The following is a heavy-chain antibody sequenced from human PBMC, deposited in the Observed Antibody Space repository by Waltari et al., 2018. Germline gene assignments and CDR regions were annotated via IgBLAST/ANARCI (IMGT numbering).Heavy chain of an antibody. CDR1: GFPSRTYT. V-gene: IGHV3-23*01. Sequence: EMQWLESGGALVQPGGSLGLSCAASGFPSRTYTMNWVRQAPGQGLEWVAVMPASGVMDYGDSVKGRFIISRDNSKNTLYLEMYRLRVEDTARYYCAKDEGARLAPTFGMDAWGQGTTVIVS. D-gene: IGHD6-6*01. J-gene: IGHJ6*02. CDR2: MPASGVM. CDR3: AKDEGARLAPTFGMDA.